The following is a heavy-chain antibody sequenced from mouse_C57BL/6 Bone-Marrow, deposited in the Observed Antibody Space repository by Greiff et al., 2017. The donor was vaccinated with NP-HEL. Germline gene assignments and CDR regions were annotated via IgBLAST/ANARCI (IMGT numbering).Heavy chain of an antibody. D-gene: IGHD2-3*01. CDR2: IDPSDSYT. CDR3: ARYLDGYYDYFDY. CDR1: GYTFTSYW. Sequence: VQLQQPGAELVMPGASVKLSCKASGYTFTSYWMHWVKQRPGQGLEWIGEIDPSDSYTNYNQKFKGKSTLTVDKSSSTAYMQLSSLTSEDSAVYYCARYLDGYYDYFDYWGQGTTLTVSS. V-gene: IGHV1-69*01. J-gene: IGHJ2*01.